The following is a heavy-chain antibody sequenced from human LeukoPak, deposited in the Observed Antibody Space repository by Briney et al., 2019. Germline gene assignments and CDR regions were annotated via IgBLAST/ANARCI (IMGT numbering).Heavy chain of an antibody. CDR2: IIPIFGTA. V-gene: IGHV1-69*13. CDR3: ARGSSSWYSEGYFQH. CDR1: GGTFSSYA. Sequence: SVKVSCKASGGTFSSYATSWVRQAPGQGLEWMGGIIPIFGTANYAQKFQGRVTITADESTSTAYMELSSLRSEDTAVYYCARGSSSWYSEGYFQHWGQGTLVTVSS. D-gene: IGHD6-13*01. J-gene: IGHJ1*01.